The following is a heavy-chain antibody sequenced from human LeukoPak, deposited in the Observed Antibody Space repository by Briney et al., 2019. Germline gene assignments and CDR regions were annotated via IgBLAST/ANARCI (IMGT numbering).Heavy chain of an antibody. J-gene: IGHJ6*03. D-gene: IGHD4-11*01. CDR3: ALSIVTTVTTVLYYYYMDV. Sequence: SVKVSCKASGGTFSSYAISWVRQAPGQGLEWMGGIIPIFGTANYAQKFQGRVTITADESTSTAYMELSSLRSEDTAVYYCALSIVTTVTTVLYYYYMDVWGKGTTVTASS. CDR1: GGTFSSYA. V-gene: IGHV1-69*13. CDR2: IIPIFGTA.